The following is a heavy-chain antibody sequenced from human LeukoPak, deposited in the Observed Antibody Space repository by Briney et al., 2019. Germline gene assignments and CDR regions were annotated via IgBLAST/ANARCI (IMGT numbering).Heavy chain of an antibody. CDR1: GYTFTSYD. Sequence: ASVKVSCKASGYTFTSYDINWVRQATGQGLEWMGWMNPNSGNTGYAQKFQGRVTITRNTSISTAYMELSSLRSEDTAVYYCARGRLSYCSGGSCYYGNDYWGQGTLVTVSS. V-gene: IGHV1-8*03. J-gene: IGHJ4*02. CDR3: ARGRLSYCSGGSCYYGNDY. CDR2: MNPNSGNT. D-gene: IGHD2-15*01.